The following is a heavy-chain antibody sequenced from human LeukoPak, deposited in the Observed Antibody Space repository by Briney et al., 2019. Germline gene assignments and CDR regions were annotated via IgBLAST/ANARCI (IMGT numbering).Heavy chain of an antibody. Sequence: SETLSLTCTVSGGSISSSSYYWGWIRQPPGKGLEWIGSIYYSGSTNYNPSLKSRVTVSVDTSKNQFSLKLSSVTAADTAVYYRASVSYYYDPDGFDFWGQGTMVTVSS. CDR1: GGSISSSSYY. CDR2: IYYSGST. V-gene: IGHV4-39*07. CDR3: ASVSYYYDPDGFDF. J-gene: IGHJ3*01. D-gene: IGHD3-22*01.